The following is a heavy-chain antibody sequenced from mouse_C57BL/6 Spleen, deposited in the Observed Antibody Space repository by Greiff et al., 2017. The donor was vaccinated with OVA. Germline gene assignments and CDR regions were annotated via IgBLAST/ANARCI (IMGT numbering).Heavy chain of an antibody. J-gene: IGHJ4*01. CDR3: ARHDTYYYAMDY. V-gene: IGHV5-9*01. Sequence: EVMLVESGGGLVKPGGSLKLSCAASGFTFSSYTMSWVRQTPEKRLEWVATISGGGGNTYYPDSVKGRFTISRDNAKNTLYLQMSSLRSEDTALYYCARHDTYYYAMDYWGQGTSVTVSS. CDR1: GFTFSSYT. CDR2: ISGGGGNT.